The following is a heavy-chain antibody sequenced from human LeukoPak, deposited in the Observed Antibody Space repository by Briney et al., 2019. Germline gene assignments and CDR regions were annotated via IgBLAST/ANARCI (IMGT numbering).Heavy chain of an antibody. V-gene: IGHV3-23*01. CDR2: ISGSGGST. D-gene: IGHD4-17*01. CDR1: GFTFSGYA. J-gene: IGHJ4*02. Sequence: GGSLRLSCAASGFTFSGYAMSWVRQAPGKGLEWVSAISGSGGSTYSADSVKGRFTISRDNSKTTLSLQMNSLRPEDTAGYYGAKGHGEYYLDYWGEGTLVTVSS. CDR3: AKGHGEYYLDY.